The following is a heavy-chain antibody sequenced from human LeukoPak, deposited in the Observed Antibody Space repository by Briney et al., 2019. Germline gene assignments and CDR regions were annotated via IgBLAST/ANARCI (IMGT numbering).Heavy chain of an antibody. Sequence: PSETLSLTCTVSGGSISSGDYYWSWIRQPPGKGLEWIGYIYYSGSTYYNPSLKSRVTISVDTSKNQFSLKLSSVTAADTAVYYCARVRGYSSIRWYFDLWGRDTLVTVSS. D-gene: IGHD6-13*01. V-gene: IGHV4-30-4*01. CDR3: ARVRGYSSIRWYFDL. J-gene: IGHJ2*01. CDR2: IYYSGST. CDR1: GGSISSGDYY.